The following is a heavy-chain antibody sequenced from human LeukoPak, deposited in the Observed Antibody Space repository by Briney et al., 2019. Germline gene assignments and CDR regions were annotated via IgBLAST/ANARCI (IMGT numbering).Heavy chain of an antibody. J-gene: IGHJ6*02. CDR1: GYTFTSYG. D-gene: IGHD4-17*01. Sequence: ASVKVSCKASGYTFTSYGISWVRQAPGQGLEWMGWINAGNGNTKYSQKFQGRVTITRDTSASTAYMELSSLRSEDTAVYYCARERTTVTTPDYYYGMDVWGQGTTVTVSS. V-gene: IGHV1-3*01. CDR2: INAGNGNT. CDR3: ARERTTVTTPDYYYGMDV.